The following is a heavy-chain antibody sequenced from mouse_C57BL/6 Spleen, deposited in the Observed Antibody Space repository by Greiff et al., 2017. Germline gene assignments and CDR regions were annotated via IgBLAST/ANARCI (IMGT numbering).Heavy chain of an antibody. Sequence: EVKLQESGPGMVKPSQSLSLTCTVTGYSITSGYDWHWIRHFPGNKLDWMGYISYSGSTNYNPSLKSRISITHDTSKNHFFLKLNSVTTEDTATYYCARYYYGSSHWYFDVWGTGTTVTVSS. CDR1: GYSITSGYD. CDR3: ARYYYGSSHWYFDV. CDR2: ISYSGST. J-gene: IGHJ1*03. D-gene: IGHD1-1*01. V-gene: IGHV3-1*01.